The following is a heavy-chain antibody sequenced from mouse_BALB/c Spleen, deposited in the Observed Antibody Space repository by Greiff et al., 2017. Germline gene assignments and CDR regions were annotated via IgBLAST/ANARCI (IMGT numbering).Heavy chain of an antibody. Sequence: EVQRVESGGGLVKPGGSLKLSCAASGFTFSSYAMSWVRQSPEKRLEWVAEISSGGSYTYYPDTVTGRFTISRDNAKNTLYLEMSSLRSEDTAMYYCARELTGTEWYFDVWGAGTTVTVSS. CDR3: ARELTGTEWYFDV. CDR2: ISSGGSYT. V-gene: IGHV5-9-4*01. D-gene: IGHD4-1*01. CDR1: GFTFSSYA. J-gene: IGHJ1*01.